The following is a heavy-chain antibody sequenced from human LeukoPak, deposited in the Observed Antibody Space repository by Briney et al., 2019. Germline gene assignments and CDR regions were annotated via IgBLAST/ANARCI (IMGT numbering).Heavy chain of an antibody. J-gene: IGHJ3*02. CDR3: LSTVVRGGLAFDI. D-gene: IGHD2-15*01. Sequence: PGGSLRLSCAASGFTFSTSAMSWVRQAPGKGLEWVSGISGSGDSTYYVDSVKGRFTISRDNSKNTLYLQMNSLRAEDTAVYYCLSTVVRGGLAFDIWGQGTMVTVSS. CDR2: ISGSGDST. V-gene: IGHV3-23*01. CDR1: GFTFSTSA.